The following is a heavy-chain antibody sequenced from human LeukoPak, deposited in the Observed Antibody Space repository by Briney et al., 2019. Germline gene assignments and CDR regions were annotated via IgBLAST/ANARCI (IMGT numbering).Heavy chain of an antibody. CDR2: IKQDGSEK. Sequence: GGSLRLSCAASGFTFSSYWMSWVRQAPGKGLEWVANIKQDGSEKYYVDSVKGRFTISRDNAKNSLYLQMNSLRAEDTAVYYCARGGYSYGFDAFDIWGQGTMVTVSS. CDR1: GFTFSSYW. V-gene: IGHV3-7*04. J-gene: IGHJ3*02. D-gene: IGHD5-18*01. CDR3: ARGGYSYGFDAFDI.